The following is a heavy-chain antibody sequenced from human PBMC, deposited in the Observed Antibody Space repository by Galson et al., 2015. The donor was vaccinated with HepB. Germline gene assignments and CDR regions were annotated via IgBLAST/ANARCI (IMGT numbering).Heavy chain of an antibody. J-gene: IGHJ6*02. CDR3: ASTRGTMVRGSYYYYGMDV. CDR2: INAGNGNT. CDR1: GYTFTSYA. D-gene: IGHD3-10*01. Sequence: SVKVSCKASGYTFTSYAMHWVRQAPGQRLERMGWINAGNGNTKYSQKFQGRVTITRDTSASTAYMELSSLRSEDTAVYYCASTRGTMVRGSYYYYGMDVWGQGTTVTVSS. V-gene: IGHV1-3*01.